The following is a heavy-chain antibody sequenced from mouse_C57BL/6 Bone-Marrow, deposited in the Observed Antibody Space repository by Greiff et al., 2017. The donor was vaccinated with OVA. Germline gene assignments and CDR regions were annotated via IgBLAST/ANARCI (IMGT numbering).Heavy chain of an antibody. Sequence: EVKLMESGGGLVKPGGSLKLSCAASGFTFSSYAMSWVRQTPEKRLEWVATISDGGSYTYYPDNVKGRFTISRDNAKNNLYLQMSHLKSEDTAMYYCARGTTVAYFDYWGQGTTLTVSS. V-gene: IGHV5-4*03. CDR2: ISDGGSYT. CDR1: GFTFSSYA. J-gene: IGHJ2*01. CDR3: ARGTTVAYFDY. D-gene: IGHD1-1*01.